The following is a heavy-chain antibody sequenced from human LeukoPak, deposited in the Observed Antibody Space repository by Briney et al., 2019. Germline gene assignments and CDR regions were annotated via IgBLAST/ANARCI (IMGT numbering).Heavy chain of an antibody. V-gene: IGHV1-18*01. CDR3: ARTDSGSYYLDAFDI. D-gene: IGHD1-26*01. J-gene: IGHJ3*02. Sequence: ASVKVSCKASGYTFTSYGISWVRQAPGQGLEWMGWISAYNGNTNYAQKLQGRVTMTTDTSTSTAYMELRSLRSEDTAVYYCARTDSGSYYLDAFDIWGQGTMVTVSS. CDR2: ISAYNGNT. CDR1: GYTFTSYG.